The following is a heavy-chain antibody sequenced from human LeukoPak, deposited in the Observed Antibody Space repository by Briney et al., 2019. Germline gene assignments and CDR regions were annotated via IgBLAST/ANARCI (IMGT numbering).Heavy chain of an antibody. CDR3: AEDDSLVGATRLYAFDI. J-gene: IGHJ3*02. CDR2: ISGSGGST. V-gene: IGHV3-23*01. CDR1: GFTFSSYA. Sequence: GGSLRLSCAASGFTFSSYAMSWVRQAPGKGLEWVSAISGSGGSTYYADSVKGRFTISRDNSKNTLYLQMNSLRAEDTAVYYCAEDDSLVGATRLYAFDIWGQGTMVTVSS. D-gene: IGHD1-26*01.